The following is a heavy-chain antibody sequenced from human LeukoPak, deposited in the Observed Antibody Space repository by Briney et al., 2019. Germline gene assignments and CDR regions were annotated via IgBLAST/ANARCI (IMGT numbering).Heavy chain of an antibody. D-gene: IGHD3-22*01. J-gene: IGHJ4*02. CDR1: GYTFTSYD. CDR2: MNPNSGNT. V-gene: IGHV1-8*01. CDR3: ASGYLGITMIVVVMGY. Sequence: SVKVSCKASGYTFTSYDINWVRQATGQGLEWMGWMNPNSGNTGYVQKFQGRVTMTRNTSISTAYMELSSLRSDHTAVYYCASGYLGITMIVVVMGYWGQGTLVTVSS.